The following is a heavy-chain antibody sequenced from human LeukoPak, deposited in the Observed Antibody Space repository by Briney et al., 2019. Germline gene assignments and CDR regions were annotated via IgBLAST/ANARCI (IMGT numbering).Heavy chain of an antibody. CDR1: GGSISSYY. CDR2: IYYSGST. Sequence: PSETLSLTCTVSGGSISSYYWSWIRQPPGKGLEWIGYIYYSGSTNYNPSLKSRVTISVDTSKNQFSLKLSSVTAADTAVYYCARRNLSSAYAKRPPYDYWGQGTLVTVSS. V-gene: IGHV4-59*12. J-gene: IGHJ4*02. CDR3: ARRNLSSAYAKRPPYDY. D-gene: IGHD3-22*01.